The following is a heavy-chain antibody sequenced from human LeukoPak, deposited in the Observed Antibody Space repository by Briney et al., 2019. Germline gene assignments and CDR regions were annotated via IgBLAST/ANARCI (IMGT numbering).Heavy chain of an antibody. CDR3: AKDRSYYDSSGYRYFDY. D-gene: IGHD3-22*01. V-gene: IGHV3-30*02. CDR1: GFTFSSCG. J-gene: IGHJ4*03. Sequence: PGGSLRLSCAASGFTFSSCGMHWVRQAPGKGLEWVAVIRYDGSNKYYADSVKGRFTISRDNSKNTLYLQMNSPRAEDTAVYYCAKDRSYYDSSGYRYFDYWGQGTLVIVSS. CDR2: IRYDGSNK.